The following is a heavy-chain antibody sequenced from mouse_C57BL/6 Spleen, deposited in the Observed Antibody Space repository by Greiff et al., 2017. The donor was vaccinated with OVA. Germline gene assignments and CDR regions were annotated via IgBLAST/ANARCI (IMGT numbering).Heavy chain of an antibody. V-gene: IGHV1-50*01. Sequence: VQLQQPGAELVKPGASVKLSCKASGYTFTSYWMQWVKQRPGQGLEWIGEIDPSDSYTNYNQKFKGKATLTVDTSSSTAYMQLSSLTSEDSAVYYCARGGSSLLDYWGQGTTLTVSS. CDR3: ARGGSSLLDY. CDR2: IDPSDSYT. D-gene: IGHD1-1*01. CDR1: GYTFTSYW. J-gene: IGHJ2*01.